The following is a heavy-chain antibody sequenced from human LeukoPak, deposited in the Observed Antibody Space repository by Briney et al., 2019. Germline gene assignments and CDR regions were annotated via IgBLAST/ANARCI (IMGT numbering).Heavy chain of an antibody. J-gene: IGHJ3*01. V-gene: IGHV5-51*01. CDR2: IYPGDSDT. CDR1: GYDFSTYW. D-gene: IGHD2-2*01. Sequence: GESLKISCKGSGYDFSTYWIGWVRQMPGHGLEWMGIIYPGDSDTRNSPSLQGQVTISADKSISTVYLQWSSLKASDTAMYYCARDGPVPATAGAFDLWGQGTMVTVSS. CDR3: ARDGPVPATAGAFDL.